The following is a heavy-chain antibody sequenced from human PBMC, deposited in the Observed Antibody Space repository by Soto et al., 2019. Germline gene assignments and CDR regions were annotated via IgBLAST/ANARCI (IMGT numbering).Heavy chain of an antibody. D-gene: IGHD5-12*01. Sequence: QVQLQESGPGLVKTSQTLSLTCTVSGGSISSGDYYWSWIRQPPGKGLEWIGYIYYSGSTYYNPSLKSRVTISVDTSKNQFSLKLSSVTAADTAVYYCARARLTATNWFDHWGLGTLVTVSS. CDR3: ARARLTATNWFDH. CDR1: GGSISSGDYY. CDR2: IYYSGST. V-gene: IGHV4-30-4*01. J-gene: IGHJ5*02.